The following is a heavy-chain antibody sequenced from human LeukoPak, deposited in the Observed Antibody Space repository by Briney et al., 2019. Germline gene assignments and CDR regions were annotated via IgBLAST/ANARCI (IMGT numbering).Heavy chain of an antibody. Sequence: PGGSLRLSCAASGFTFSNTWMSWVRQAPGKGLEWVSVIYSGGSTYYADSVKGRFTISRDNSKNTLYLQMNSLRAEDTAVYYCAREGSWNYFDYWGQGTLVTVSS. CDR3: AREGSWNYFDY. J-gene: IGHJ4*02. CDR1: GFTFSNTW. V-gene: IGHV3-66*02. CDR2: IYSGGST. D-gene: IGHD1-26*01.